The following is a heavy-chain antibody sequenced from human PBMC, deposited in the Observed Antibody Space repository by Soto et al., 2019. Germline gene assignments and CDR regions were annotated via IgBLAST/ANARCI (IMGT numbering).Heavy chain of an antibody. J-gene: IGHJ6*02. CDR3: AKGRSYYYYYGVDV. Sequence: GGSLRLSCVISRLTFSNYALNWVRQAPGKGLEWVSSISGSGDTTYYADSVKGRFTISRDNSKNTLYLQMNSLRAEDTALYHCAKGRSYYYYYGVDVWGQGTTVTVSS. CDR2: ISGSGDTT. CDR1: RLTFSNYA. V-gene: IGHV3-23*01.